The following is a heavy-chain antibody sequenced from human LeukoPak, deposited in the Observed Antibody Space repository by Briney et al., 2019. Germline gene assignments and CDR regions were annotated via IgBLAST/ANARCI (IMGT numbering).Heavy chain of an antibody. D-gene: IGHD1-26*01. V-gene: IGHV1-2*02. Sequence: ASVKVSCKASGYTYTGCYMHWVRQAPGQGLEWMGWINPNSGGTNYAQKFQGRVTMTRDTSISTAYMELSRLRSDDTAVYYCAREVISGSYYPYYYYGMDVWGQGTTVTVSS. J-gene: IGHJ6*02. CDR2: INPNSGGT. CDR1: GYTYTGCY. CDR3: AREVISGSYYPYYYYGMDV.